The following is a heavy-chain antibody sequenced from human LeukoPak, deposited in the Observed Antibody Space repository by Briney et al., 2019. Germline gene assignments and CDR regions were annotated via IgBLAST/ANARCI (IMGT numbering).Heavy chain of an antibody. Sequence: GGSLRLSCAASGFTFSNYWMSWVRQAPGKGLEWVANIKQDGSEKFYVDSVKDRFTISRDNAEKSLYLQMNSLRAEDTAVYYCAGCISKNCDDAIDIWGHGTMVSVSS. D-gene: IGHD2-2*01. CDR3: AGCISKNCDDAIDI. CDR1: GFTFSNYW. J-gene: IGHJ3*02. CDR2: IKQDGSEK. V-gene: IGHV3-7*03.